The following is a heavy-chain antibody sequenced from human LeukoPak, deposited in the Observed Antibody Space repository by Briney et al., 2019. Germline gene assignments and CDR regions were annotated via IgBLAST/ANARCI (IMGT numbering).Heavy chain of an antibody. CDR2: IIPIFGTA. CDR1: GGTFSSYA. J-gene: IGHJ6*02. CDR3: AREPLIESYYYGMDV. V-gene: IGHV1-69*13. D-gene: IGHD2-15*01. Sequence: ASVKVSCTASGGTFSSYAISWVRQAPGQGLEWMGGIIPIFGTANYAQKFQGRVTITADESTSTAYMELSSLRSEDTAVYYCAREPLIESYYYGMDVWGQGTTVTVSS.